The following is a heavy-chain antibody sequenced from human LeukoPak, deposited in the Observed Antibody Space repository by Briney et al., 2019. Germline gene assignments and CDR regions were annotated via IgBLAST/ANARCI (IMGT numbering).Heavy chain of an antibody. J-gene: IGHJ6*02. V-gene: IGHV5-51*01. CDR2: IYPGDSDT. CDR1: GYSFTSYW. D-gene: IGHD2-2*01. CDR3: ARHGSSTSWDYYYYGMDV. Sequence: GESLKISCKGSGYSFTSYWISWVRQMPGKGLEWMGIIYPGDSDTRYSPSFQGQVTISADKSISTAYLQWSSLKARDTAMYYCARHGSSTSWDYYYYGMDVWGQGTTVTVSS.